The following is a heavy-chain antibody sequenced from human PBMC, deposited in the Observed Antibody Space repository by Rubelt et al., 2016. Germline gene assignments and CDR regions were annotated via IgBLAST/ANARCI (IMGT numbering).Heavy chain of an antibody. V-gene: IGHV3-23*01. J-gene: IGHJ4*02. Sequence: GLEWVSVITVGGTTTYYADSVKGRFTISRDDYKNTLHLEMNSLRAEDTAVYYCARDSSNGDYFDFWGQGTLVTVSS. D-gene: IGHD4-17*01. CDR2: ITVGGTTT. CDR3: ARDSSNGDYFDF.